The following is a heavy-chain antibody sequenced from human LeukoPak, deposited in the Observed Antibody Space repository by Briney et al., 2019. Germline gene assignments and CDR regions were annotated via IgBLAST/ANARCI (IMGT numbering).Heavy chain of an antibody. CDR3: AKDLGYCSGGSCYCFDY. V-gene: IGHV3-30*18. CDR1: GFTFSSYG. J-gene: IGHJ4*02. CDR2: ISYDGSNK. Sequence: PGGSLRLSCAASGFTFSSYGMSWVRQAPGKGLEWVAVISYDGSNKYYADSVKGRFTISRDNSKNTLYLQMNSLRAEDTAVYYCAKDLGYCSGGSCYCFDYWGQGTLVTVSS. D-gene: IGHD2-15*01.